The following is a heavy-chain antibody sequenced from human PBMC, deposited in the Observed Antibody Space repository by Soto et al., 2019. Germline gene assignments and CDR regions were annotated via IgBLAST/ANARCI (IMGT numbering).Heavy chain of an antibody. CDR3: ATGRHAYYYYYMDV. CDR1: GFTFSSYG. V-gene: IGHV3-30*03. CDR2: ISYDGSNK. J-gene: IGHJ6*03. Sequence: GGSLRLSCAASGFTFSSYGMHWVRQAPGKGLEWVAVISYDGSNKYYADSVKGRFTISRDNSKNTLYLQMNSLRAEDTAVYYCATGRHAYYYYYMDVWGKGTTVTVSS.